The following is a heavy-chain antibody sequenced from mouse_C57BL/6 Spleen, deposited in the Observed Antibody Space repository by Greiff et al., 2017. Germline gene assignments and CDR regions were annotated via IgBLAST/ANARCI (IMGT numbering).Heavy chain of an antibody. J-gene: IGHJ1*03. D-gene: IGHD1-1*01. Sequence: QVQLQQPGAELVMPGASVKLSCKASGYTFTSYWMHWVKQRPGQGLEWIGEIDPSDSYTNYNQKFKGKSTLTVDKSSSTAYMQLSSLTSEDSAVYYCARMGYGSSSPFYFDVWGTGTTVTVSS. CDR2: IDPSDSYT. CDR3: ARMGYGSSSPFYFDV. CDR1: GYTFTSYW. V-gene: IGHV1-69*01.